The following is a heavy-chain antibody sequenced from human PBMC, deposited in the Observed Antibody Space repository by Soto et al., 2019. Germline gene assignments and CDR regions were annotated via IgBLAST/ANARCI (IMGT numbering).Heavy chain of an antibody. D-gene: IGHD1-26*01. CDR3: ARGSLSSRSGFDY. CDR1: GGSISSSSYY. V-gene: IGHV4-39*01. Sequence: QLQLQESGPGLVKPSETLSLTCTVSGGSISSSSYYWGWIRQPPGKGLEWIGSIYYSGSTYYNPSLKSRVTISVDTSKNQFSLKLSSVTAADTAVYYCARGSLSSRSGFDYWGQGTLVTVSS. J-gene: IGHJ4*02. CDR2: IYYSGST.